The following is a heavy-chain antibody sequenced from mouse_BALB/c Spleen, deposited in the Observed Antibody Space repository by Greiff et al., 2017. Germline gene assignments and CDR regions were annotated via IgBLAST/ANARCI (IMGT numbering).Heavy chain of an antibody. CDR1: GYTFTSYW. V-gene: IGHV1S22*01. CDR3: TREGTYYRYDEGGY. J-gene: IGHJ2*01. Sequence: LQQPGSELVRPGASVKLSCKASGYTFTSYWMHWVKQRPGQGLEWIGNIYPGSGSTNYDEKFKSKATLTVDTSSSTAYMQLSSLTSEDSAVYYGTREGTYYRYDEGGYWGQGTTLTVSS. CDR2: IYPGSGST. D-gene: IGHD2-14*01.